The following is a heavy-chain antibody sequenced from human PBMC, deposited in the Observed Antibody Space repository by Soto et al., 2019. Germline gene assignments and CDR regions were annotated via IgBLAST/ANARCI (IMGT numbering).Heavy chain of an antibody. CDR1: GFTFNDYV. D-gene: IGHD3-3*02. V-gene: IGHV3-30*14. Sequence: QVHVVESGGGVVQPGRSLRLSCAASGFTFNDYVIHWVRQAAGKGLEWVASMTYDGATEYYADSVKGRFTVSRDNSKRTLSLQMNSLRPEDTAVYYCARVRLSIAVNDALDVWGQGTTVTVSS. CDR3: ARVRLSIAVNDALDV. J-gene: IGHJ3*01. CDR2: MTYDGATE.